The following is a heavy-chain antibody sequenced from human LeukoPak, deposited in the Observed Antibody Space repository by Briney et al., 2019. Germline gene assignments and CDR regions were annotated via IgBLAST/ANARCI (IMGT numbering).Heavy chain of an antibody. Sequence: GGSLRLSCAASGFTFSNYWMTWVRQAPGKGLEWVANIKQDGTEKYYVDSVKGRFTVSRDNAENSLYLQMNSLRAEDTAVYYCTRDTGCPGGTCYSFYDYWGQGTLVTVSS. CDR1: GFTFSNYW. CDR3: TRDTGCPGGTCYSFYDY. J-gene: IGHJ4*02. CDR2: IKQDGTEK. V-gene: IGHV3-7*01. D-gene: IGHD2-15*01.